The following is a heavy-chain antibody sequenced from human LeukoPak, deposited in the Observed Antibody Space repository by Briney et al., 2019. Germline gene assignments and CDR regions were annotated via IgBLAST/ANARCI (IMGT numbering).Heavy chain of an antibody. D-gene: IGHD3-10*01. V-gene: IGHV3-21*04. Sequence: PGGSLRLSCAVSGFTFRNAGMNWVRQAPGKGLEWVSSISSSSSYIYYADSVKGRFTISRDNAKNSLYLQMNSLRAEDTAVYYCAKVRGGYFDYWGQGTLVTVSS. CDR3: AKVRGGYFDY. J-gene: IGHJ4*02. CDR1: GFTFRNAG. CDR2: ISSSSSYI.